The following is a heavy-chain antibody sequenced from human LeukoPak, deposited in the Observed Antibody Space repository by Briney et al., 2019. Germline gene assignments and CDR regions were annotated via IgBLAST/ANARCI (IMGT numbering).Heavy chain of an antibody. CDR2: IYYSGST. J-gene: IGHJ3*02. V-gene: IGHV4-59*12. CDR1: GGSISSYY. CDR3: ARASASQAFDI. Sequence: SSETLSLTCTVSGGSISSYYWSWIRQPPGKGLEWIGYIYYSGSTNYNPSLKSRVTISVDTSKNQFSLKLSSVTAADMAVYYCARASASQAFDIWGQGTMVTVSS.